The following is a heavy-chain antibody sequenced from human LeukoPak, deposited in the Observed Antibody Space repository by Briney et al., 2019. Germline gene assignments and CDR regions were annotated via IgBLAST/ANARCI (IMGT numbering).Heavy chain of an antibody. D-gene: IGHD2-2*01. CDR1: GFTFSSYW. Sequence: GGSLRLSCAASGFTFSSYWMSWVRQAPGKGLEWVANIKQDGSEKYYVDSVKGRFTISRDNAKNSLYLQMNSLRAEDTAVYYCAREDHYQLLLCYFDYWGQGTLVTVSS. CDR2: IKQDGSEK. CDR3: AREDHYQLLLCYFDY. V-gene: IGHV3-7*01. J-gene: IGHJ4*02.